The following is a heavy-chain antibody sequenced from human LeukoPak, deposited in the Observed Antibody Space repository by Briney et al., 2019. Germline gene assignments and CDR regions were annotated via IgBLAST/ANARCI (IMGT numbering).Heavy chain of an antibody. J-gene: IGHJ4*02. Sequence: GGSLRLSCAASGFTFDDYGMSWVRQAPGKGLEWVSGINWNGGSTGYADSVKGRFTISRDNAKNSLYLQMNSLRAEDTALYYCARGVSGLRQTPGFDYWGQGTLVTVSS. CDR2: INWNGGST. V-gene: IGHV3-20*04. CDR3: ARGVSGLRQTPGFDY. D-gene: IGHD4-17*01. CDR1: GFTFDDYG.